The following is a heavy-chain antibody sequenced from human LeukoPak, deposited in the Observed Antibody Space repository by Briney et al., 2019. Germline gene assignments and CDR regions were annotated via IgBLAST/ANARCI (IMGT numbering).Heavy chain of an antibody. V-gene: IGHV4-59*12. Sequence: SETLSLTCTVSGGSISSYYWSWIRQPPGKGLEWIGYIYYSGSTNYNPSLKSRVTISVDTSKNQFSLKLSSVTAADTAVYYCARRGVWGSYRIFDYWGQGTLVTVSS. CDR2: IYYSGST. CDR3: ARRGVWGSYRIFDY. J-gene: IGHJ4*02. CDR1: GGSISSYY. D-gene: IGHD3-16*02.